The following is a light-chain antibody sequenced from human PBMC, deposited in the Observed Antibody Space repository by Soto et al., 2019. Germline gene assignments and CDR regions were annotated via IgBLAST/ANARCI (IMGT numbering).Light chain of an antibody. Sequence: EIVLTQSPGTLSLSPGERATLSCRASQSVSSSYFAWYQQRFGQAPRLLIYGASSRATGIPDRFSGSGSGTDFTLTISRLEPEDFAVSYCQQYGSSSWTFGQGTKV. CDR2: GAS. J-gene: IGKJ1*01. CDR3: QQYGSSSWT. V-gene: IGKV3-20*01. CDR1: QSVSSSY.